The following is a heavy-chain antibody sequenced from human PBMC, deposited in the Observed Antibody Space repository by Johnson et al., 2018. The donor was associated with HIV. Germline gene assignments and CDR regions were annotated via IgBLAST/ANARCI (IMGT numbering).Heavy chain of an antibody. J-gene: IGHJ3*02. CDR1: GFTFSSYA. V-gene: IGHV3-30-3*01. CDR2: ISYDGYNK. CDR3: ARDLRVSGSDKGSDAFDI. Sequence: QVQLVESGGGVVQPGRSLRLSCAASGFTFSSYAMHWVRQAPGKGLEWVAIISYDGYNKYYVDSVKGRFTISRDNSKNTMYLQMNSLRSEETAVYYCARDLRVSGSDKGSDAFDIWGRGKMVTVSS. D-gene: IGHD1-26*01.